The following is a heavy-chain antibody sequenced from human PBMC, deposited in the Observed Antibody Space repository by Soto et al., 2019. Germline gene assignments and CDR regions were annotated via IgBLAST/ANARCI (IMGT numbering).Heavy chain of an antibody. V-gene: IGHV1-8*01. CDR2: MNPNSGNT. CDR3: AGARGYCSGGSCYPLWYFDL. Sequence: GASVKVSCKASGYTFTSYDINWVRQATGQGLEWMGWMNPNSGNTGYAQKFQGRVTMTRNTSISAAYMELSSLRSEDTAVYYCAGARGYCSGGSCYPLWYFDLWGRGTLVTVSS. D-gene: IGHD2-15*01. J-gene: IGHJ2*01. CDR1: GYTFTSYD.